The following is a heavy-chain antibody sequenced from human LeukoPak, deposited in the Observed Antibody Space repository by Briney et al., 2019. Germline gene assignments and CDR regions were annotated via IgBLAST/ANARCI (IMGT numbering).Heavy chain of an antibody. CDR2: IRYDGSNK. Sequence: GGSLRLSCAASGFTFSSYGMHWVRQAPGKGLEWVAFIRYDGSNKYYADSVKGRFTISRDNSKNTLYLQMNSLRAEDTAVYYCAKGRGVAVAGTYGDPYYFDYWGQGTLVTVSS. V-gene: IGHV3-30*02. CDR3: AKGRGVAVAGTYGDPYYFDY. J-gene: IGHJ4*02. CDR1: GFTFSSYG. D-gene: IGHD6-19*01.